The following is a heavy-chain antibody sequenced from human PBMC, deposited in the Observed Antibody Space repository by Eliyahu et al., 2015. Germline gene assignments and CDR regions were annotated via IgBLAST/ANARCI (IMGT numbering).Heavy chain of an antibody. J-gene: IGHJ4*02. V-gene: IGHV3-30*18. Sequence: HWVRQAPGKGLEWVAVITYDGTNKYYADSVKGRFTISRDNSKNTLYLQMNSLRTGDTAVYYCAQLWGATSPWGQGTLVTVSS. CDR2: ITYDGTNK. D-gene: IGHD1-26*01. CDR3: AQLWGATSP.